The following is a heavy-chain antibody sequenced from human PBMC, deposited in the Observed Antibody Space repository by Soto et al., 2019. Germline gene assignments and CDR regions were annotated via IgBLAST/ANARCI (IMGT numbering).Heavy chain of an antibody. Sequence: GASVKVSCKASGYTFTSYSMQWVRQAPGQRLEWMGWINAGNGNTNYAQKLQGRVTMTTDTSTSTACMELRSLRSDDTAVYYCARVLGSSGYRKKDAFDIWGQGTMVTVSS. CDR1: GYTFTSYS. V-gene: IGHV1-3*01. CDR3: ARVLGSSGYRKKDAFDI. D-gene: IGHD3-22*01. J-gene: IGHJ3*02. CDR2: INAGNGNT.